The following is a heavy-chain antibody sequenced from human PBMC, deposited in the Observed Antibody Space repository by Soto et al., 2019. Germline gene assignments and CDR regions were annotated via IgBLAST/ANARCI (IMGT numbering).Heavy chain of an antibody. J-gene: IGHJ4*02. D-gene: IGHD4-17*01. CDR2: IYYSGST. V-gene: IGHV4-30-4*01. CDR1: GGSISSGDYY. Sequence: QVQLQESGPGLVKPSQTLSLTCTVSGGSISSGDYYWSWIRQPPGKGLEWIGYIYYSGSTYYNPSLTSRVTMSVDTSKNQFSLKLSSVTAADTAVYYCARGLSVTVTTPSYYFDYWGQGTLVTVSS. CDR3: ARGLSVTVTTPSYYFDY.